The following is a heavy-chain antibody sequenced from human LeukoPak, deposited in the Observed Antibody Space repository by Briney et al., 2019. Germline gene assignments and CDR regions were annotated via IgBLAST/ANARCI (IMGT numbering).Heavy chain of an antibody. V-gene: IGHV4-59*12. J-gene: IGHJ6*03. D-gene: IGHD1-7*01. CDR2: IYYSGST. Sequence: RASETLSLTCSVSGGSFSTYYWSWIRQPPGKGLEWIGYIYYSGSTNYNPSLKSRVTISVDTSKNQFSLKLSSVTAADTAVYYCARESRIRTTHYMDVWGKGTTVTISS. CDR1: GGSFSTYY. CDR3: ARESRIRTTHYMDV.